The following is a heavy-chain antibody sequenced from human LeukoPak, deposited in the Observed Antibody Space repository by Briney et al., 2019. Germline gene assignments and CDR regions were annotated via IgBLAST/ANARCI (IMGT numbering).Heavy chain of an antibody. Sequence: GESLKISCKGSGYSFTSYWIGWVRQMPGKGLEWMGRIDPSDSYTNYSPSFQGHVTISADKSISTAYLQWSSLKASDTAMYYCARTYYDILTGEVHFDYWGQGTLVTVSS. D-gene: IGHD3-9*01. CDR1: GYSFTSYW. CDR3: ARTYYDILTGEVHFDY. J-gene: IGHJ4*02. V-gene: IGHV5-10-1*01. CDR2: IDPSDSYT.